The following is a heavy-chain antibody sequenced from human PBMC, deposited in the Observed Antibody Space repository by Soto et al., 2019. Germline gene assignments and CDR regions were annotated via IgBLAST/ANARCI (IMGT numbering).Heavy chain of an antibody. CDR3: VRRGDDYGSYIDY. CDR2: INHRGNS. V-gene: IGHV4-38-2*01. Sequence: NPSETLSLTCDVSGYSISSGYYWAWVRQPPGKGMEWIGSINHRGNSYYNPSLKSRVTISVDTSKNQGSLKVTSVTAADTAVYYCVRRGDDYGSYIDYWGQGTLVTVSS. CDR1: GYSISSGYY. J-gene: IGHJ4*02. D-gene: IGHD4-17*01.